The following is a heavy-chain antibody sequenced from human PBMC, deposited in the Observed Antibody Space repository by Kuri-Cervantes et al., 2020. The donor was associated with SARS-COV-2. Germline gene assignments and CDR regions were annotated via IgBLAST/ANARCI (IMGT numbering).Heavy chain of an antibody. Sequence: GGSLSLSCAASGFTFSSYGMHWVRQAPGKGLEWVAVISYDGSNKYYADSVKGRFTISRDNSKNTLYLQMNSLRAEDTAVYYCAKDCGGDCYLDYWGQGTLVTVSS. CDR3: AKDCGGDCYLDY. CDR1: GFTFSSYG. J-gene: IGHJ4*02. CDR2: ISYDGSNK. V-gene: IGHV3-30*18. D-gene: IGHD2-21*02.